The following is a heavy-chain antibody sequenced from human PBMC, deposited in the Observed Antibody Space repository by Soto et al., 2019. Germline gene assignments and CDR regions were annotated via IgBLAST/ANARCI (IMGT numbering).Heavy chain of an antibody. CDR3: ATLQEVLFDY. J-gene: IGHJ4*02. Sequence: SETLSLTCTVSGGSISSYYWSWIRQPPGKGLEWIGYIYYSGSTNYNPSLKSRVTISVDTSKNQFSLKLSSVTAADTAVYYCATLQEVLFDYWGQGTLVTVS. CDR2: IYYSGST. D-gene: IGHD2-8*01. V-gene: IGHV4-59*08. CDR1: GGSISSYY.